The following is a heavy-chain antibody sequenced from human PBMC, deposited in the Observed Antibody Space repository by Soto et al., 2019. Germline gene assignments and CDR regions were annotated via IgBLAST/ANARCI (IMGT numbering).Heavy chain of an antibody. Sequence: PSETLSLTCTVSGGSISSGDYYWSWIRQPPGKGLEWIGYIYHSGSTYYNPSLKSRVSISIDTSTNQFSLRLTSVTVADTAVYFCARFSTLGKDYGVDVLGQGTTVTVSS. CDR2: IYHSGST. J-gene: IGHJ6*02. CDR3: ARFSTLGKDYGVDV. CDR1: GGSISSGDYY. D-gene: IGHD2-2*01. V-gene: IGHV4-30-4*01.